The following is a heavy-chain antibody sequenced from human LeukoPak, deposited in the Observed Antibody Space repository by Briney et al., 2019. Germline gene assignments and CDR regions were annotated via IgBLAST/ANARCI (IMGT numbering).Heavy chain of an antibody. V-gene: IGHV3-21*01. CDR1: GFTFSSYS. CDR3: ARDPGDCTSTSCSLNWFDP. J-gene: IGHJ5*02. Sequence: GGSLRLSCADSGFTFSSYSMNWVRQAPGKGLEWVSSITSSSNYIYYADSVKGRFTISRDDAKNSLYLQMNNLRAEDTAVYYCARDPGDCTSTSCSLNWFDPWGQGTLVTVSS. CDR2: ITSSSNYI. D-gene: IGHD2-2*01.